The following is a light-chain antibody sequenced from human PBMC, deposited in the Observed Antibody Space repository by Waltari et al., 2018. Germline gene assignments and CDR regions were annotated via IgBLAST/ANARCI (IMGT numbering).Light chain of an antibody. Sequence: EIVLTQSPATLSLSPGERANLSCRASQSVSRYLAWYQQKPGQAPRLLIYDASNRATGIPARISGSGSGTDFTLTISSLEPEDFAVYYCQQRINWPLTFGGGTKVEIK. J-gene: IGKJ4*01. CDR2: DAS. V-gene: IGKV3-11*01. CDR3: QQRINWPLT. CDR1: QSVSRY.